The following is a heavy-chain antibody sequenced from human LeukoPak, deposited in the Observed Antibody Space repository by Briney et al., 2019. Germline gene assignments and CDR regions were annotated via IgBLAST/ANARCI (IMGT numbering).Heavy chain of an antibody. J-gene: IGHJ6*02. CDR3: ANDAAQQQLSNLFFGMDV. V-gene: IGHV3-30-3*02. CDR1: GFIFSNYA. Sequence: HPGGSLRLSCATSGFIFSNYAMHWVRKAPGKGLEWVAFISHDGSNKYYADSVKGRFTISRDNSKNTLYLQMNSLRAEDTAVYFCANDAAQQQLSNLFFGMDVWGQGTTVTVSS. D-gene: IGHD6-13*01. CDR2: ISHDGSNK.